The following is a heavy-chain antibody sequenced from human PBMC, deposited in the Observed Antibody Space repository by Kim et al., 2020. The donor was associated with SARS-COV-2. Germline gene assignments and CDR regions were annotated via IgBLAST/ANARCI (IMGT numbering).Heavy chain of an antibody. Sequence: YYADSVKRRFTISRDNSKTTLYLPMNSLRAEDTAVYYCARVVAAAGAFDCWGQGPLVTVSS. D-gene: IGHD6-13*01. J-gene: IGHJ4*02. V-gene: IGHV3-33*01. CDR3: ARVVAAAGAFDC.